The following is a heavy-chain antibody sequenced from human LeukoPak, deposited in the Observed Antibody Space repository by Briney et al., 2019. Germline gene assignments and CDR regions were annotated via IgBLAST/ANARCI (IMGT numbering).Heavy chain of an antibody. CDR3: ADRYCSRTSCLDY. CDR2: ISGSGGST. V-gene: IGHV3-23*01. CDR1: GFTFSSYA. D-gene: IGHD2-2*01. J-gene: IGHJ4*02. Sequence: GGSLRLSCAASGFTFSSYAMSWVRQAPGKGLEWVSAISGSGGSTYYADSVKGRFTISRDNSKNTLYLQMNSLRAEDTAVYYCADRYCSRTSCLDYWGQGTLVTVSS.